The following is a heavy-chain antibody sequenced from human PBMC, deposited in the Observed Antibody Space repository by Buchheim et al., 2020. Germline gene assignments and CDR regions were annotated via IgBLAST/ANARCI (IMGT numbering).Heavy chain of an antibody. Sequence: QLQLQESDSGLVKPSQTLSLTCAVSGDSITSGPYSWSWVRQRPGKGLEWIGYTYHSGSPNYNPSLKSRVIISVDKSKNQFSLNLRSMTAADTAVYYCARGYRFAYYFDYWGQGTL. D-gene: IGHD3-16*01. CDR1: GDSITSGPYS. CDR3: ARGYRFAYYFDY. CDR2: TYHSGSP. J-gene: IGHJ4*02. V-gene: IGHV4-30-2*01.